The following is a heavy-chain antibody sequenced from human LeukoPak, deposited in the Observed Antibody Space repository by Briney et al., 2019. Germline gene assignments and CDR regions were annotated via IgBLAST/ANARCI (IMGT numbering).Heavy chain of an antibody. D-gene: IGHD3/OR15-3a*01. CDR2: ISYHGSNT. CDR3: ARSPERLGQGYLDS. Sequence: GGSLRLSCAASGFTFSSYSMHWVRQAPGKGLGWLTLISYHGSNTEYTESVKGRFTISRDDSKNTLFLQMNSLRTEDTAIYFCARSPERLGQGYLDSWGQGTLVTVSS. J-gene: IGHJ4*02. CDR1: GFTFSSYS. V-gene: IGHV3-30*04.